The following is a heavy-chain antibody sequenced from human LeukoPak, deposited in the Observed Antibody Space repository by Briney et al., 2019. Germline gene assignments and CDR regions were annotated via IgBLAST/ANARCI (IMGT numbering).Heavy chain of an antibody. CDR3: AREGWELPRTFDI. V-gene: IGHV4-59*01. CDR1: GGSISSYY. CDR2: IYYSGST. J-gene: IGHJ3*02. Sequence: SETLSLTCTVSGGSISSYYWSWIRQPPGKGLEWIGYIYYSGSTNYNPSLKSRATISVDTSKNQFSLKLSSVTAADTAVYYCAREGWELPRTFDIWGQGTMVTVSS. D-gene: IGHD1-26*01.